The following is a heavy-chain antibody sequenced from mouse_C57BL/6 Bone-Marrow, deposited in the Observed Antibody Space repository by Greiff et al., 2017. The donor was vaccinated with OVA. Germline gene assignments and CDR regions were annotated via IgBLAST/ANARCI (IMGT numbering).Heavy chain of an antibody. V-gene: IGHV1-50*01. J-gene: IGHJ1*03. CDR3: ARDSTRWYFDV. Sequence: QVQLKQPGAELVKPGASVKLSCKASGYTFTSYWMQWVKQRPGQGLEWIGEIDPSDSYTNYNQKLMGKATLTVDTASSTAYMQLSSLTSEDSAVDYCARDSTRWYFDVWGTGTTVTVSS. CDR2: IDPSDSYT. CDR1: GYTFTSYW.